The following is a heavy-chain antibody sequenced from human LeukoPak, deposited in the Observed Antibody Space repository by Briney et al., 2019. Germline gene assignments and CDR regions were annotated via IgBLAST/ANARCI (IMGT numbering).Heavy chain of an antibody. CDR3: ASLRAAYNSGSYRGWFDP. CDR1: GFTFSSYA. J-gene: IGHJ5*02. CDR2: ISGSGGST. V-gene: IGHV3-23*01. Sequence: AGGSLRLSCAASGFTFSSYAMSWVRQAPGKGLEWVSAISGSGGSTYYADSVKGRFAISRDNSKNTLYLQMNSLRAEDTAVYYCASLRAAYNSGSYRGWFDPWGQGTLVTVSS. D-gene: IGHD3-22*01.